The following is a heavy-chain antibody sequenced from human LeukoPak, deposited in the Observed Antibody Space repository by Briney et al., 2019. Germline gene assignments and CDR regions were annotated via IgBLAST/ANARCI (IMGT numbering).Heavy chain of an antibody. Sequence: SETLSLTCTVSGGSISSYYWSWIRQPAGKGLEWIGRIYTSGSTYYNPSLKSRVTISVDTSKNQFSLKLSSVTAADTAVYYCARHGYSSSWYLGAFDIWGQGTMVTVSS. CDR2: IYTSGST. CDR3: ARHGYSSSWYLGAFDI. D-gene: IGHD6-13*01. V-gene: IGHV4-4*07. CDR1: GGSISSYY. J-gene: IGHJ3*02.